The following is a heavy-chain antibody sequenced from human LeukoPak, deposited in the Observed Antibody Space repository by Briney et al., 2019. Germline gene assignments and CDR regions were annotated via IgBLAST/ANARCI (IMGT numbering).Heavy chain of an antibody. CDR1: GFTFSSYG. J-gene: IGHJ4*02. Sequence: GGSLRLSCAASGFTFSSYGMSWVRQAPGKGLEWVSAISGSGGSTYYADSVKGRFTISRDNSKNTLYLQMNSLRGEVTAVYYCAKTTDYGVPFDYWGQGTLVTVSS. CDR3: AKTTDYGVPFDY. V-gene: IGHV3-23*01. D-gene: IGHD4-17*01. CDR2: ISGSGGST.